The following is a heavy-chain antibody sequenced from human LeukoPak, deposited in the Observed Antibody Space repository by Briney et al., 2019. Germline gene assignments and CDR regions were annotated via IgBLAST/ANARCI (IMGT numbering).Heavy chain of an antibody. D-gene: IGHD2-2*03. CDR1: GFTFSSYG. CDR2: IRDDGSNK. Sequence: GGSLRLSCAASGFTFSSYGMSWVRRAPGKRLEWVAVIRDDGSNKYYADSVKGRFTISRDNSKNTLYLQMNSLRAEDTAVYYCAKDGYCSSTSCPTLYYYYMDVWGKGTTVTISS. CDR3: AKDGYCSSTSCPTLYYYYMDV. J-gene: IGHJ6*03. V-gene: IGHV3-30*02.